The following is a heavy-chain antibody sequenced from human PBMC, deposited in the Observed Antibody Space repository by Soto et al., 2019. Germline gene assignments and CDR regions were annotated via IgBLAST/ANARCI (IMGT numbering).Heavy chain of an antibody. CDR3: ARVGSITGTTRAFHI. CDR1: GYTFTSYD. CDR2: MNPNSGNT. D-gene: IGHD1-20*01. J-gene: IGHJ3*02. V-gene: IGHV1-8*01. Sequence: ASVKVSCKASGYTFTSYDINWVRQATGQGLEWMGWMNPNSGNTGYAQKFQGRVTMTRNTSISTAYMELNSLRAEDTAVYYCARVGSITGTTRAFHIWGQGTMVTVSS.